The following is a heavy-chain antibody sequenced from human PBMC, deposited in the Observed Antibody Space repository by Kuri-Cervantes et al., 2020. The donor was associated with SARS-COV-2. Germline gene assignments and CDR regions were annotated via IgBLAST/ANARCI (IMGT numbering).Heavy chain of an antibody. CDR1: GGSFSGYY. CDR2: IYYSGST. J-gene: IGHJ1*01. D-gene: IGHD3-9*01. V-gene: IGHV4-59*12. CDR3: AREGDPYGILTGRKAYLQH. Sequence: GSLRLSCAVYGGSFSGYYWSWIRQPPGKGLEWIGYIYYSGSTNYNPSLKSRVTISVDTSKNQFSLKLSSVTAADTAVYYCAREGDPYGILTGRKAYLQHWGQGTLVTVSS.